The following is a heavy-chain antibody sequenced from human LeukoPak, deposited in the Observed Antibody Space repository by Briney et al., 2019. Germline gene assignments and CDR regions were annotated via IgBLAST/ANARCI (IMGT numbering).Heavy chain of an antibody. D-gene: IGHD2-15*01. J-gene: IGHJ5*02. CDR2: IYYSGST. Sequence: SSETLSLTCTVSGGSISSSSYYWGWIRQPPGKGLEWIGSIYYSGSTYYNPSLKSRVTISVDTSKNQFSLKLSSVTAADTAVYYCARHHIVVVVAAQTTYNWFDPWGQGTLVTVSS. V-gene: IGHV4-39*01. CDR1: GGSISSSSYY. CDR3: ARHHIVVVVAAQTTYNWFDP.